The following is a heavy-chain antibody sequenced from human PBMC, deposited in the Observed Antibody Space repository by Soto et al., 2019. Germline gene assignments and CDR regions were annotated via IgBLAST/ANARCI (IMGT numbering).Heavy chain of an antibody. D-gene: IGHD2-21*02. V-gene: IGHV4-59*01. CDR2: IYYSGST. CDR1: GGSISRYS. Sequence: SETLSHTCTASGGSISRYSRSWIRQPPVKGLEWIRYIYYSGSTNYNPSLKSRVTISVDTSKNQFSLKLSSVTAADTAVYYCARRFACGGDCYNPFDYWGQGTLVTVS. J-gene: IGHJ4*02. CDR3: ARRFACGGDCYNPFDY.